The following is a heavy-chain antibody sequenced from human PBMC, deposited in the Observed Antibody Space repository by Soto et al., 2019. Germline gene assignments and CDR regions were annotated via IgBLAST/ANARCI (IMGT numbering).Heavy chain of an antibody. V-gene: IGHV7-4-1*02. D-gene: IGHD2-2*02. Sequence: ASVKVSCKASGYTFTSYAMNWVRQAPGQGLEWMGWINTNTGNPTYAQGFTGRFVFSLDTSVSTAYLQISSLKADDTAVYYCARDTPLRYCSSTSCYTGGVDYWGQGTLVTVSS. CDR2: INTNTGNP. J-gene: IGHJ4*02. CDR1: GYTFTSYA. CDR3: ARDTPLRYCSSTSCYTGGVDY.